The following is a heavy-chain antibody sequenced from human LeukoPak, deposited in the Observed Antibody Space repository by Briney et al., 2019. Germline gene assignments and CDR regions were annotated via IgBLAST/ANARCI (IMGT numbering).Heavy chain of an antibody. CDR2: INPNSGGT. CDR3: ARIFGSGTYYSYYFDY. D-gene: IGHD3-10*01. J-gene: IGHJ4*02. Sequence: ASVKVSCKASGYTFTAYYMHWVRQAPGQGLEWMGWINPNSGGTNYAQKFQGRVTMTRDTSISTAYMELSRLRSDDTAVYYCARIFGSGTYYSYYFDYWGQGTPVTVSS. V-gene: IGHV1-2*02. CDR1: GYTFTAYY.